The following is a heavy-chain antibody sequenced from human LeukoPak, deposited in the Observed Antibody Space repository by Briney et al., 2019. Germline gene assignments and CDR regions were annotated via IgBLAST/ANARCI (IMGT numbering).Heavy chain of an antibody. CDR2: INPNRGGT. D-gene: IGHD5-24*01. CDR3: ARGSRDGDSTKAASDI. V-gene: IGHV1-2*02. CDR1: GYTFSDYY. Sequence: ASVKVSCKASGYTFSDYYMHWVRQAPGQGLEWMGWINPNRGGTKCAQKFQGRVTLTRDTSISTAYMELNRVTSDDTAVYYCARGSRDGDSTKAASDIWGQGTMVTVSS. J-gene: IGHJ3*02.